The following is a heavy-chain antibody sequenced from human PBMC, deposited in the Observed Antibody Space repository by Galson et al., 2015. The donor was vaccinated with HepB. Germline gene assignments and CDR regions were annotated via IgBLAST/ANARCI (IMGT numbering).Heavy chain of an antibody. CDR2: ISYDGSNK. CDR3: AKSGGSYFDGPAGMDY. J-gene: IGHJ4*02. Sequence: SLRLSCAASGFIFSYYGMHWVRQAPGEGLEWVAVISYDGSNKYYADSVKGRFTISRDNSKNTLYLQMNSLRAEDTAVYYCAKSGGSYFDGPAGMDYWGQGTLVTVSS. D-gene: IGHD1-26*01. CDR1: GFIFSYYG. V-gene: IGHV3-30*18.